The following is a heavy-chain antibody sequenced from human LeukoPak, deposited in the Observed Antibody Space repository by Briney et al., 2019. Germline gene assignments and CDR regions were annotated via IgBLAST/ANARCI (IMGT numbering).Heavy chain of an antibody. J-gene: IGHJ5*02. CDR1: GFTFSNYN. Sequence: PGGSLRLSCAASGFTFSNYNMNWVRQAPGKGLEWVSSISTSSSYIYYADSVKGRFTISRDNAKNSLYLQMNSLRVEDTAVYYCAREGWAYGSGVGDNWFDPWGQGTLVTVSS. CDR2: ISTSSSYI. D-gene: IGHD3-10*01. V-gene: IGHV3-21*01. CDR3: AREGWAYGSGVGDNWFDP.